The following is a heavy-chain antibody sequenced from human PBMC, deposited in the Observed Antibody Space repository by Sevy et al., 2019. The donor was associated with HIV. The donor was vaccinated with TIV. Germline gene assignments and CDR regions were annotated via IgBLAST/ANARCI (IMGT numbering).Heavy chain of an antibody. CDR3: ARDGGGRWFDY. CDR1: GFTFSSYA. D-gene: IGHD3-16*01. Sequence: GGSLRLSCAASGFTFSSYAMHWVRQAPGKGLEWVAVISYDGSNKYYADSVKGRFTISRDKSKNTLYLQMNSLRAEDTAVYYCARDGGGRWFDYWGQGTLVTVSS. V-gene: IGHV3-30-3*01. CDR2: ISYDGSNK. J-gene: IGHJ4*02.